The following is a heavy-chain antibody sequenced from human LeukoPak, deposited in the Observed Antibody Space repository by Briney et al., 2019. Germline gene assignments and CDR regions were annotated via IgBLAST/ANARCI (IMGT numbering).Heavy chain of an antibody. CDR2: IKQDGSEK. CDR1: GFTFSSYW. V-gene: IGHV3-7*01. J-gene: IGHJ4*02. CDR3: ARAQWELLLDY. D-gene: IGHD1-26*01. Sequence: PGGSLRLSCAASGFTFSSYWMSWVRQAPGKGLEWVANIKQDGSEKYYVESVKGRFTISRDNAKNSLYLQMNSLRAEDTAVYYCARAQWELLLDYWGQGTLVTVSS.